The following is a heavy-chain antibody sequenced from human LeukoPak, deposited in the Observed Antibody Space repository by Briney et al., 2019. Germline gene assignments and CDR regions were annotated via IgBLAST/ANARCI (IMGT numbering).Heavy chain of an antibody. Sequence: SETLSLTCTVSGGSISNFYWSWIRRPPGKGLECIGYIYYNGNTNYSPSLKSRVNMSVDTSKNLFSLKVSSVTAADTAVYYCARGRSDYYGMDVWGQGTTVTVSS. CDR1: GGSISNFY. J-gene: IGHJ6*02. V-gene: IGHV4-59*01. CDR2: IYYNGNT. CDR3: ARGRSDYYGMDV. D-gene: IGHD1-26*01.